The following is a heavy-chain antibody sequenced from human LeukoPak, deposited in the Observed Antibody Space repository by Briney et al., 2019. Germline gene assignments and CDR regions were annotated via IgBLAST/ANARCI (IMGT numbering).Heavy chain of an antibody. CDR2: IYYSGST. CDR3: ARHKYCSSTSCYAGGFYFDL. V-gene: IGHV4-39*01. Sequence: SETLSLTCTVSGGSISSSSYYWGWIRQPPGKGLEWIVTIYYSGSTYYNPSLKSRVTISVDTSKNQFSLKLSSVTAADTAAYYCARHKYCSSTSCYAGGFYFDLWGRGTLVTVSS. D-gene: IGHD2-2*01. J-gene: IGHJ2*01. CDR1: GGSISSSSYY.